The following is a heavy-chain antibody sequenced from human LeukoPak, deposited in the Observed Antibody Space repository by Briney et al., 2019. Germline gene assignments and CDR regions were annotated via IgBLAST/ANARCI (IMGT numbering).Heavy chain of an antibody. V-gene: IGHV3-11*01. CDR1: GFTFSDYY. Sequence: GGSLRLSCAASGFTFSDYYMSWIRQAPGKGLEWISYMSGRGFPIYYADSVKGRFTISRDNAKNSLFLQMSNLRADDTVVYYCAGVGIVLAGPFDDWGQGTLVTVSS. D-gene: IGHD1-26*01. CDR2: MSGRGFPI. J-gene: IGHJ4*02. CDR3: AGVGIVLAGPFDD.